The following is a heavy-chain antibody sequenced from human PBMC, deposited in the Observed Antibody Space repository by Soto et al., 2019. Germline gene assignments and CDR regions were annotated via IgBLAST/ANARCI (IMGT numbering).Heavy chain of an antibody. CDR3: ASAAVTGTAGLDF. D-gene: IGHD6-19*01. J-gene: IGHJ4*02. CDR2: INPNSGGT. CDR1: GGTFSSYA. V-gene: IGHV1-2*02. Sequence: ASVKVSCKASGGTFSSYAISWVRQAPGQGLEWMGWINPNSGGTKSAEKFQGRVTMTRDTSISTAYMELRRLTSDDTAVYYCASAAVTGTAGLDFWGQGTQVTVSS.